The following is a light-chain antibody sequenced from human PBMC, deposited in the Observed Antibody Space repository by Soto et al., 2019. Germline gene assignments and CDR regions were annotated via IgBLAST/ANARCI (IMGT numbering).Light chain of an antibody. Sequence: DIQMTQSPSTLSASVGDRVTITCRASQSISRWLAWSQQKPGKAPNLLIYDASNLQSGVSSRFSGSGSGTEFTLTITSLQPDDFATYYCQQYSSFLTFGGGTKVEI. V-gene: IGKV1-5*01. CDR1: QSISRW. J-gene: IGKJ4*01. CDR3: QQYSSFLT. CDR2: DAS.